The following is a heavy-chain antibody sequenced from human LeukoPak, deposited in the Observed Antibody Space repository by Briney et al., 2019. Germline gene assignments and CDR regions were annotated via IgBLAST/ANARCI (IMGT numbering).Heavy chain of an antibody. Sequence: KPSETLSLTCAASGYSISSGYYWGWIRQPPGKWLEWIGSIYHSGSTYYNPSLKSRVTISVDTSKNQFSLKLSSVTAADTAVYYCARKIAVAGIIDYWGQGTLVTVSP. D-gene: IGHD6-19*01. CDR3: ARKIAVAGIIDY. CDR1: GYSISSGYY. J-gene: IGHJ4*02. V-gene: IGHV4-38-2*01. CDR2: IYHSGST.